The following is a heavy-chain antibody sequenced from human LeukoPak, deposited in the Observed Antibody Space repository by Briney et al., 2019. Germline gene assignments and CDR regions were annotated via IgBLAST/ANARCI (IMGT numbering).Heavy chain of an antibody. Sequence: ASVKVSCKASGYTFTSYGISWVRQAPGQGLEWMGWISAYNGNTNYAQKLQGRVTMTTDTSTSTAYMELRSLRSDDTAVYYCARELPPYDSSGYYAFSDYWGQGTLVTVSS. J-gene: IGHJ4*02. V-gene: IGHV1-18*01. CDR1: GYTFTSYG. CDR2: ISAYNGNT. CDR3: ARELPPYDSSGYYAFSDY. D-gene: IGHD3-22*01.